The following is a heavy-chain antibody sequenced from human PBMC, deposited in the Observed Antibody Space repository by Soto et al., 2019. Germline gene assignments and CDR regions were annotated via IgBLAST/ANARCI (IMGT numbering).Heavy chain of an antibody. CDR2: ISAYNGDT. J-gene: IGHJ4*02. CDR1: DYTFTHHS. V-gene: IGHV1-18*01. Sequence: QVHLVQSGAEVKKPGASVKVSCKASDYTFTHHSISWVRQAPGQGLEWMGWISAYNGDTKYAQTLQDRVTMTTDTSTTTAYMELRSLRSDDTAVYYCARDPSNTSGRYQFFDSWGQGTLVTVSS. CDR3: ARDPSNTSGRYQFFDS. D-gene: IGHD2-15*01.